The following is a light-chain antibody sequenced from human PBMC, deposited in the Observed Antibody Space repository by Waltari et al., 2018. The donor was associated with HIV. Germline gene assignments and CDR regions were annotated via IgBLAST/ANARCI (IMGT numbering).Light chain of an antibody. J-gene: IGKJ2*01. CDR1: QSLLHTNRYTY. CDR3: MQALETPET. CDR2: LVS. Sequence: DILMTQSPVSLSVTPGEPATISCKSSQSLLHTNRYTYLDWYLQKPGQSPQLLIYLVSYRAAGVSDRFSGSGSGTDFTLKISRVEADDVGVYYGMQALETPETFGQGTRLDI. V-gene: IGKV2-28*01.